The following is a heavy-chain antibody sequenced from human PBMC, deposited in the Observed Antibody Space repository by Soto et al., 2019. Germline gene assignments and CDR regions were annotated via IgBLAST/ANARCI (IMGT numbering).Heavy chain of an antibody. Sequence: GASVKVSCKASGGTFSSYAISWVRQAPGQGLEWMGGIIPIFGTANYAQKFQGRVTITADESTSTAYMELSSLRSEDTAVYYCARDSSSYGGWFDPWGQGTLVTVSS. CDR3: ARDSSSYGGWFDP. D-gene: IGHD6-13*01. CDR2: IIPIFGTA. CDR1: GGTFSSYA. J-gene: IGHJ5*02. V-gene: IGHV1-69*13.